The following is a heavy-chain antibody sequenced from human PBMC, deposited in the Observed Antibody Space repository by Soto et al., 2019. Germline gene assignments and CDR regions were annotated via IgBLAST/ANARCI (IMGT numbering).Heavy chain of an antibody. J-gene: IGHJ6*02. CDR3: AWGSGPSSYYGMDV. CDR2: ISYDGSNK. Sequence: PGGSLRLSCAASGFTFSSYAMHWVRQAPGKGLEWVAVISYDGSNKYYADSVKGRFTISGDNSKNTLYLQMNSLRAEDTAVYYCAWGSGPSSYYGMDVWGQGTTVTVSS. CDR1: GFTFSSYA. D-gene: IGHD3-10*01. V-gene: IGHV3-30-3*01.